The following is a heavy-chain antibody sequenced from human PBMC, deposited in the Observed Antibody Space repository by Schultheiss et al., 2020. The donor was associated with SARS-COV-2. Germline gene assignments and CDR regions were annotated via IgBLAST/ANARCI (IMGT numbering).Heavy chain of an antibody. CDR1: GFTFGDYA. J-gene: IGHJ4*02. CDR2: IRSKAYGGTT. D-gene: IGHD5-18*01. CDR3: TLHTASDY. V-gene: IGHV3-49*04. Sequence: GGSLRLSCTASGFTFGDYAMSWVRQAPGKGLEWVGFIRSKAYGGTTDYAAPVKGRFTISRDDSKNTLYLQMNSLKTEDTAVYYCTLHTASDYWGQGTLVTVSS.